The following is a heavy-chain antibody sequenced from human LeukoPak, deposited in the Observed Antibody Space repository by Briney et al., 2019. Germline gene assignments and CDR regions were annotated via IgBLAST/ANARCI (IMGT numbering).Heavy chain of an antibody. CDR2: ISGSGTNI. D-gene: IGHD6-13*01. J-gene: IGHJ4*02. CDR1: GFAFNNYA. Sequence: GGSLRLSCAASGFAFNNYAMFWVRQAPGKGLEWVSAISGSGTNIYYADSVKGRFTISRDNSKNTLYLQLNSLRAEDTAVYYCAKIWVGSNLLYWGQGTLVTVSS. V-gene: IGHV3-23*01. CDR3: AKIWVGSNLLY.